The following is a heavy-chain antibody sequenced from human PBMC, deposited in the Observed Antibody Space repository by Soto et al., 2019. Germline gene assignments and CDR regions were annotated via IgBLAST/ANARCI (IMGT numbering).Heavy chain of an antibody. V-gene: IGHV2-5*02. CDR1: GFSLSTTGVG. J-gene: IGHJ4*02. CDR3: VHATPVTTGSDY. CDR2: IYWDDDK. D-gene: IGHD4-17*01. Sequence: QITLKESGPTLVKPTQTLTLTCTFSGFSLSTTGVGVGWIRQPPGKALDWLALIYWDDDKRYSPSLKSRLTLTEDTSKNRVVLTMTNMDPIDTATYYGVHATPVTTGSDYWGQGTLVTVSS.